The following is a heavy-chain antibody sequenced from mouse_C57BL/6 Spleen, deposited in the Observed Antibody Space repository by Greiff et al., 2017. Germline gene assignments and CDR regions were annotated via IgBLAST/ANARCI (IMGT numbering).Heavy chain of an antibody. J-gene: IGHJ2*01. D-gene: IGHD1-1*01. CDR2: IYPGSGNT. Sequence: QVQLQQSGPELVKPGASVKISCKASGYTFTDYYINWVKQRPGQGLEWIGWIYPGSGNTKYNEKFKGKATLTVDTSSSTAYMQLRSLTSEDSAVYFCARGTTVVATRDISFDYWGQGTTLTVSS. V-gene: IGHV1-84*01. CDR3: ARGTTVVATRDISFDY. CDR1: GYTFTDYY.